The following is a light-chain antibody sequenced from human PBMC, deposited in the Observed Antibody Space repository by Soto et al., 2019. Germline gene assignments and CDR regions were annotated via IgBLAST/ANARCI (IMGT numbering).Light chain of an antibody. V-gene: IGKV3-20*01. J-gene: IGKJ4*01. Sequence: EIVLTQSPATLSSFPGDRVTLSCRASSDVSSIYLAWYQQKPGQAPRLLIYGASSRATGIPDRFSGSGSGTDFTLTISRLEPEDFGVYYCQQYESSLSFGGGTRVEIK. CDR3: QQYESSLS. CDR2: GAS. CDR1: SDVSSIY.